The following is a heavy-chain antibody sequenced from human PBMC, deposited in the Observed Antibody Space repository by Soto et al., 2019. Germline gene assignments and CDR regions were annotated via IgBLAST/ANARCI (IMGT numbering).Heavy chain of an antibody. CDR2: ISGSGYST. D-gene: IGHD3-16*01. CDR1: RFRFSSYA. V-gene: IGHV3-23*01. J-gene: IGHJ4*02. CDR3: AKDVELIEGYYFDY. Sequence: EVQLLESGGGLVQPGGSLRLSCAASRFRFSSYAMSWVRQAPGKGLEWVSSISGSGYSTYYGDSVKGRFTISRDNSKNTLHLQMNSLRAEDTAVYYCAKDVELIEGYYFDYWGQGTLVTVSS.